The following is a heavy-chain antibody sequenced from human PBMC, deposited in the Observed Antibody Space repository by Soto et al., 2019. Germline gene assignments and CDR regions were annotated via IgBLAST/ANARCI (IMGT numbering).Heavy chain of an antibody. CDR2: IYHSGST. V-gene: IGHV4-4*02. Sequence: SETLSLTCAVSGGSISSSNWWSWVRQPPGKGLEWIGEIYHSGSTNYNPSLKSRVTISVDKSKNQFSLKLSSVTAADTAVYYCAGDNRRLRFLEWLLNYYGMDVWGQGTTVTVSS. CDR1: GGSISSSNW. CDR3: AGDNRRLRFLEWLLNYYGMDV. J-gene: IGHJ6*02. D-gene: IGHD3-3*01.